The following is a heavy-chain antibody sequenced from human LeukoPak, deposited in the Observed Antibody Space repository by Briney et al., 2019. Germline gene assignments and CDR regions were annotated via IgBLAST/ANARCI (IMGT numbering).Heavy chain of an antibody. D-gene: IGHD5-18*01. V-gene: IGHV4-59*01. CDR3: ARGYSYGSYYFDN. CDR1: GGSISSYY. Sequence: SETLSLTCTVSGGSISSYYGSWIRQPPGEGREWIGYIYYSGNTNYNPSLKSRVTISIDTSKNQFSLKLSSVTAADTAIYYCARGYSYGSYYFDNWGQGTLVTVSS. J-gene: IGHJ4*02. CDR2: IYYSGNT.